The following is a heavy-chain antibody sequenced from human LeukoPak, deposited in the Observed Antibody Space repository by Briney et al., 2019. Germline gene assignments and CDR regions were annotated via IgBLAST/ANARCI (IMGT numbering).Heavy chain of an antibody. J-gene: IGHJ4*02. CDR1: GGSFSGYY. Sequence: SETLSLTCAVYGGSFSGYYWSWIRQPPGKGLEWIGEINHSGKTNYNPSLKSRVTISVDTSKNQFSLKLNSVTAADTAVYYCAREVEYSGFAVDYWGRGTLVTVSS. CDR2: INHSGKT. D-gene: IGHD6-6*01. CDR3: AREVEYSGFAVDY. V-gene: IGHV4-34*01.